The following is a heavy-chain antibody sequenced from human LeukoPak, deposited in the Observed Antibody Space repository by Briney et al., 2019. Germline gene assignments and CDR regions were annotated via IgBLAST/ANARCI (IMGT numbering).Heavy chain of an antibody. J-gene: IGHJ1*01. CDR2: IIPSGGST. CDR1: GYTFTSYY. V-gene: IGHV1-46*03. Sequence: ASVKVSCKASGYTFTSYYMHWVRQAPGQGIEWLGIIIPSGGSTSYAQKFQGRVTMTRDTSTSTVYMELSSLRSEDTAVYYCARDLAGYYDFWSGFFQHWGQGTLVTVSS. CDR3: ARDLAGYYDFWSGFFQH. D-gene: IGHD3-3*01.